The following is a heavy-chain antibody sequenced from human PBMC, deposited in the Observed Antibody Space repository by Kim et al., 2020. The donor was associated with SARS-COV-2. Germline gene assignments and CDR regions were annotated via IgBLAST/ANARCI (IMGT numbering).Heavy chain of an antibody. V-gene: IGHV4-31*03. CDR3: ARSLSGTYPLGWFDP. CDR1: GGSISSGSYY. J-gene: IGHJ5*02. D-gene: IGHD3-10*01. Sequence: SETLSLTCTVSGGSISSGSYYWSWIRQPPGKGLEWIGYIYYSGSTYYNPSLKSRVTISIDTSKNHFSLKLGSVTAADTAVYYCARSLSGTYPLGWFDPWGQGTLVTVSS. CDR2: IYYSGST.